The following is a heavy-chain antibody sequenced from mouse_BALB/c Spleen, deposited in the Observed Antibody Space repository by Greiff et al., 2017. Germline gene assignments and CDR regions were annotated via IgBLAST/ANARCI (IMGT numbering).Heavy chain of an antibody. D-gene: IGHD2-2*01. CDR1: GFTFSNYW. CDR2: IRLKSNNYAT. J-gene: IGHJ2*01. V-gene: IGHV6-6*02. Sequence: EVKVEESGGGLVQPGGSMKLSCVASGFTFSNYWMNWVRQSPEKGLEWVAEIRLKSNNYATHYAESVKGRFTISRDDSKSSVYLQMNNLRAEDTGIYYCTRPDYGYDFDYWGQGTTLTVSS. CDR3: TRPDYGYDFDY.